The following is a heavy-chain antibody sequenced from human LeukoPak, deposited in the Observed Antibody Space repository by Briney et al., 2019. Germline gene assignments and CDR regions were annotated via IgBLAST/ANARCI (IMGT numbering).Heavy chain of an antibody. V-gene: IGHV3-23*01. D-gene: IGHD3-22*01. CDR2: ISGSGGST. Sequence: AGGSLRLSCAASGFTFSSYAMSWVRQAPGKGLEWVSAISGSGGSTYYADSVKARFTISRDNSKNTLYLQMNSLRAEDTAVYYCAKEGITMIVVVITHFDYWGQGTLVTVSS. CDR3: AKEGITMIVVVITHFDY. J-gene: IGHJ4*02. CDR1: GFTFSSYA.